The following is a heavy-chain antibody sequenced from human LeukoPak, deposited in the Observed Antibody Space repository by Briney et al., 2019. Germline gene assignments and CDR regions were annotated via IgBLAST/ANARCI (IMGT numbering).Heavy chain of an antibody. D-gene: IGHD1-14*01. V-gene: IGHV5-10-1*01. CDR1: GYSFTSYW. Sequence: GESLKISCKGSGYSFTSYWISWVRQMPGKGLEWMGRIDPSDSSTNYSPSFQGHVTISADKSISTAYLQWSSLKASDTAMYYCARHKTNYYYYGMDVWGQGTTVTVSS. CDR2: IDPSDSST. CDR3: ARHKTNYYYYGMDV. J-gene: IGHJ6*02.